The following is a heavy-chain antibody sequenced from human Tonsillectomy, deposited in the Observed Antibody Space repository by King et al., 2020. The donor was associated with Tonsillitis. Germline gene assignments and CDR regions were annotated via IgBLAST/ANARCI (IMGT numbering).Heavy chain of an antibody. V-gene: IGHV3-9*01. CDR2: ISWNSASV. Sequence: VQLVESGGGLVQPGSFLRLSCAVSGFTFDDYAMHWVRQGPGKGLEWVAGISWNSASVDYADSLKGRFTISRDNAKNSLYLQMDSLRAEDTAFYYCAKDMGGLIVGATLDSWGQGTLVTVSS. D-gene: IGHD1-26*01. CDR1: GFTFDDYA. CDR3: AKDMGGLIVGATLDS. J-gene: IGHJ5*01.